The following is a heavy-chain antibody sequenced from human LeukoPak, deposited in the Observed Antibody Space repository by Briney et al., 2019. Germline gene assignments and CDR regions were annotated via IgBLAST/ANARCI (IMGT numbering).Heavy chain of an antibody. D-gene: IGHD2-2*01. CDR3: ARAGRYCSSTSCVKGYYYYYMDV. CDR1: GYTFTSHY. J-gene: IGHJ6*03. V-gene: IGHV1-46*01. CDR2: INPSGGST. Sequence: ASVKVSCKASGYTFTSHYMHWVRQAPGQGLEGMGIINPSGGSTSYAQKFQGRVTMTRDMSTSTVYMELSSLRSEDTAVYYCARAGRYCSSTSCVKGYYYYYMDVWGKGTTVTVSS.